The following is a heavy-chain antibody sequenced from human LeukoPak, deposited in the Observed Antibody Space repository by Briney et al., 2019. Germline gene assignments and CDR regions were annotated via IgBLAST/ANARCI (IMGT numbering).Heavy chain of an antibody. CDR1: GYIFTSYD. Sequence: ASVKVSCKASGYIFTSYDINWVRQATGLGLEWMGWMNPNSGNTGYAQKFQGRVTITRNTSISTAYMELSSLRSEDTAVYYCAREIYPTTVTTGGTVFDPWGQGTLVTVSS. CDR3: AREIYPTTVTTGGTVFDP. CDR2: MNPNSGNT. V-gene: IGHV1-8*03. D-gene: IGHD4-11*01. J-gene: IGHJ5*02.